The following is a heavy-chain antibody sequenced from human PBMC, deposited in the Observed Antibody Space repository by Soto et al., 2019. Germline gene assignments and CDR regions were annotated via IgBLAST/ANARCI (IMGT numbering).Heavy chain of an antibody. Sequence: QVQLVESGGGVVQPGRSLRLSCAASGFTFSSYGMHWVRQAPGKGLEWVAVIWYDGSNKYYADSVKGRFTISRDNSKNTLYLQMNSLRAEDTAVYYCARDPLSYGHPPHYYYYGMDVWGQGTTVTVSS. V-gene: IGHV3-33*01. J-gene: IGHJ6*02. CDR2: IWYDGSNK. D-gene: IGHD5-18*01. CDR1: GFTFSSYG. CDR3: ARDPLSYGHPPHYYYYGMDV.